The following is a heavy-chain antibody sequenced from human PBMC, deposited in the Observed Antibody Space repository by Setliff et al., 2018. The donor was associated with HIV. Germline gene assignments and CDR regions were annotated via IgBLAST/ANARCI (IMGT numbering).Heavy chain of an antibody. V-gene: IGHV4-38-2*01. CDR3: ARRDRGNTYGQGYFDY. CDR2: ISHSGTT. J-gene: IGHJ4*02. D-gene: IGHD5-18*01. CDR1: SYSIDSGYF. Sequence: SETLSLTCGVSSYSIDSGYFWGWIRQPPGKGLEWIGSISHSGTTYYDPSLKSRVTISVDTSKNQFSLKVRSVTAADTAIYYCARRDRGNTYGQGYFDYWGQGALVTVSS.